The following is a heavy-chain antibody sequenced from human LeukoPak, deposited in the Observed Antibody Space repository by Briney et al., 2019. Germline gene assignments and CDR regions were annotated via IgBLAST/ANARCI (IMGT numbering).Heavy chain of an antibody. D-gene: IGHD2-15*01. J-gene: IGHJ5*02. Sequence: GGSLRLSCAASGFTFGNAWMSWVRQAPGKGLEWVGRIKSKTDGGTTDYAAPVKGRFTISRDDSKNTLYLQMNSPKTEDTAVYYCTTEVVVVVAATNWFDPWGQGTLVTVSS. V-gene: IGHV3-15*01. CDR1: GFTFGNAW. CDR3: TTEVVVVVAATNWFDP. CDR2: IKSKTDGGTT.